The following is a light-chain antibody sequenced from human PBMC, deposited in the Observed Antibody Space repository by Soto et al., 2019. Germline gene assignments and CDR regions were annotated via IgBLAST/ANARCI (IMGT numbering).Light chain of an antibody. CDR2: EVN. J-gene: IGLJ1*01. CDR3: NSYAGTPYV. CDR1: SSDVGRYNY. V-gene: IGLV2-8*01. Sequence: QSALTQPPSASGSPGQSVTISCTGTSSDVGRYNYVSWHQQHPGKAPKLMISEVNKRASGVPDRFSGSKSGNTASLTVSGLQAEDEADYYCNSYAGTPYVFGTGTKVTVL.